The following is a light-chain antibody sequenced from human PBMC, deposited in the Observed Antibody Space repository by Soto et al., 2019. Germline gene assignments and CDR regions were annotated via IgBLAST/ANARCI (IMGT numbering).Light chain of an antibody. J-gene: IGKJ5*01. CDR1: QDISSL. Sequence: DIQMTQSPSFVSASVGDRVTVTCRASQDISSLLAWYQQKPGKAPKLLIYTTSTLGSGVPSRVSGSRSGTDFTLTISGLQPEDFATYYCQQANRFPITFGQGKRLEIK. V-gene: IGKV1-12*01. CDR3: QQANRFPIT. CDR2: TTS.